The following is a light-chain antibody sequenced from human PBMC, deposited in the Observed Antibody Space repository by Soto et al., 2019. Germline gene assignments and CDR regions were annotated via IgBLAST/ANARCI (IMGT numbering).Light chain of an antibody. V-gene: IGKV1-39*01. J-gene: IGKJ4*01. Sequence: IQLTQSPSSLSASVGDRVTITCRASQDVRKFLNWYQQRPGKAPKLLINVASVLQVGVPSRFSGSGSGTNFTLTINSLQPEDFATYYCQESSASQLTFGGGTKVEAK. CDR2: VAS. CDR1: QDVRKF. CDR3: QESSASQLT.